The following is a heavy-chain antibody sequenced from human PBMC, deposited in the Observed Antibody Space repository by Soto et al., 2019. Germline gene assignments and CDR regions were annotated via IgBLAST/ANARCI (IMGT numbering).Heavy chain of an antibody. Sequence: KVSCKSGSGTCNSFDSSWGLQAPGQGREWMGGLTPVFHTPNYTQKFQGGVTITVDESTNRAYMELSSLPSHGKAIYYCASPSSDTPKNAFDVWDQGTLVHVS. V-gene: IGHV1-69*01. CDR2: LTPVFHTP. J-gene: IGHJ3*01. CDR3: ASPSSDTPKNAFDV. D-gene: IGHD6-6*01. CDR1: SGTCNSFD.